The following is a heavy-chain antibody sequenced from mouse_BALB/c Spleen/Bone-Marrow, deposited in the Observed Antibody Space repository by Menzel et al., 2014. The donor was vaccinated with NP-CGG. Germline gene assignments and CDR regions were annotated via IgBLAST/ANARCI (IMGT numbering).Heavy chain of an antibody. CDR2: ILPGRGST. Sequence: VQRVESGAELMKPGASVKISCKATGYTFSSYWIEWVKQRPGHGLEWIGEILPGRGSTNYNEKFKSKATFTSDTSSNTAYMQLSSLTSEDSAVYYCARWDTTAMDYWGQGTSVTVSS. CDR3: ARWDTTAMDY. CDR1: GYTFSSYW. D-gene: IGHD1-1*01. J-gene: IGHJ4*01. V-gene: IGHV1-9*01.